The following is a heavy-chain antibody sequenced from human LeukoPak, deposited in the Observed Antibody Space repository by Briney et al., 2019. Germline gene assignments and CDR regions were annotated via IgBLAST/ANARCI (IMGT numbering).Heavy chain of an antibody. Sequence: QSGGSLRPSCAASGFTFSSYWMSWVRQAPGKGLEWVSYISSGAGNIYYADSVKGRFTISRDNAKNSLYLQMNSLRAEDTAVYYCARDPGYNILTGYYNDWGQGTLVTVSS. CDR2: ISSGAGNI. D-gene: IGHD3-9*01. CDR1: GFTFSSYW. J-gene: IGHJ4*02. CDR3: ARDPGYNILTGYYND. V-gene: IGHV3-48*04.